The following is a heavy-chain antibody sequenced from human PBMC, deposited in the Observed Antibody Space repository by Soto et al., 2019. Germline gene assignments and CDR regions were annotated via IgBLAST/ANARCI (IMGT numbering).Heavy chain of an antibody. CDR2: IIPIFRPA. CDR1: GGTLRSCG. J-gene: IGHJ6*02. CDR3: PTQPSIAALYYYYDMDV. Sequence: VKGSCKACGGTLRSCGIRWVGQARGEGREWMGSIIPIFRPANYAQKSQRSVSITADDSTSTAYMELSSLRSEDTAVYYCPTQPSIAALYYYYDMDVWGPGTTVTVSS. D-gene: IGHD6-6*01. V-gene: IGHV1-69*15.